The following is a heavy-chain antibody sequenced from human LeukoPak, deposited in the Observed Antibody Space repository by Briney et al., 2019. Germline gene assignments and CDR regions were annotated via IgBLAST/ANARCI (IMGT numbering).Heavy chain of an antibody. J-gene: IGHJ6*02. CDR1: GYTFTSYY. D-gene: IGHD2-2*01. CDR3: ARERIAGYCSSTSCAKGYYYYYGMDV. CDR2: INPSGGST. V-gene: IGHV1-46*01. Sequence: GASVTVSCKASGYTFTSYYMHWVRQAPGQGLEWMGIINPSGGSTSYVQKFQGRVTMTRDTSTSTVYMELSSLRSEDTAVYYCARERIAGYCSSTSCAKGYYYYYGMDVWGQGTTVTVSS.